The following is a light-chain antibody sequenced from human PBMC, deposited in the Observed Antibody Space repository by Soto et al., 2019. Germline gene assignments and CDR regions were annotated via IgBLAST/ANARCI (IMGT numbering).Light chain of an antibody. J-gene: IGLJ1*01. CDR2: EVN. CDR1: ASDVGSYNV. V-gene: IGLV2-14*02. CDR3: ASLTTTSFV. Sequence: QSVLTQPASVSGSPGQSVTFSCTGTASDVGSYNVVSWYQQNPGKAPKLMIYEVNKRPSGVSDRFSGSKSGNTASLTISGLQAEDEADYYCASLTTTSFVFGTGTKVTVL.